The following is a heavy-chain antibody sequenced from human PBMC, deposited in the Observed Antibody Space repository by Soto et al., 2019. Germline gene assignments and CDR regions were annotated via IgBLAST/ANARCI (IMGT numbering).Heavy chain of an antibody. CDR1: GFTFSSYS. V-gene: IGHV3-21*01. CDR2: ISSSSSYI. J-gene: IGHJ5*02. Sequence: PGGSLRLSCAASGFTFSSYSMNWVRQAPGKGLEWVSSISSSSSYIYYADSVKGRFTISRDNAKNSLYLQMNSLRVEDTAVYYCARAGIAVAGSHWFDPWGQGTLVTVST. D-gene: IGHD6-19*01. CDR3: ARAGIAVAGSHWFDP.